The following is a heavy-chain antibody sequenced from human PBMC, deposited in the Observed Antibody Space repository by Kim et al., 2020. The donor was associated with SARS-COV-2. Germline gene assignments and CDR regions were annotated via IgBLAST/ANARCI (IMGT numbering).Heavy chain of an antibody. CDR3: AKEEYQVLMVTMYYSYYDMDL. V-gene: IGHV3-30*18. Sequence: GGSLRLSCAASGFTFNNYGMHWVRQAPGKGLEWVAVISYDGSNKYYGDSVKGRFTISRDNSNNTLYLQMNSLRAEDTAVYYCAKEEYQVLMVTMYYSYYDMDLWGQGTTVTVSS. D-gene: IGHD2-8*01. CDR1: GFTFNNYG. CDR2: ISYDGSNK. J-gene: IGHJ6*02.